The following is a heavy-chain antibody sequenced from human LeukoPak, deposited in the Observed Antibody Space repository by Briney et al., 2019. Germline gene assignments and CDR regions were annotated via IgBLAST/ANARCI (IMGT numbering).Heavy chain of an antibody. CDR2: VSDSGRNT. D-gene: IGHD3-22*01. J-gene: IGHJ4*02. Sequence: GGSLRLSCAAFGFTFRRYGMTWVRQAPGKGLDWVSSVSDSGRNTYYADSVKGRFTISRDNSRNTLYLQMNSLRAEDTAVYYCAREYHDSSGYLDYWGQGTLVTVSS. CDR3: AREYHDSSGYLDY. CDR1: GFTFRRYG. V-gene: IGHV3-23*01.